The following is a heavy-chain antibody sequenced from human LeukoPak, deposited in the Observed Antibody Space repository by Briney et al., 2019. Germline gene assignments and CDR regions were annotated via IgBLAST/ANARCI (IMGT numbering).Heavy chain of an antibody. D-gene: IGHD3-22*01. V-gene: IGHV3-23*01. CDR2: IGGDADGT. CDR1: GFSVTTVS. CDR3: LHPTVICWTRIPY. J-gene: IGHJ4*02. Sequence: GGSLRLSYPASGFSVTTVSIASVRQAPGKGLEWVAAIGGDADGTTYPDRVRGRFFLSRDSSKNTLYMKMNVLTVEETAVDHVLHPTVICWTRIPYWGQGTPVTVSS.